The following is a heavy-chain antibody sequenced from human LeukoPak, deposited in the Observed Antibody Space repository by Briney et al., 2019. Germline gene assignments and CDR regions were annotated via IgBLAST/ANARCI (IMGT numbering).Heavy chain of an antibody. V-gene: IGHV3-23*03. CDR3: AKETSYGSGSYCDY. Sequence: GGSLRLSCAASGFTFSSYAMSWVRQAPGKGLEWVSVIYRDGSTYYADSVKGRFTISRDNSKNTLYLQMNSLRAEDTAVYYCAKETSYGSGSYCDYWGQGTLVTVSS. CDR1: GFTFSSYA. D-gene: IGHD3-10*01. J-gene: IGHJ4*02. CDR2: IYRDGST.